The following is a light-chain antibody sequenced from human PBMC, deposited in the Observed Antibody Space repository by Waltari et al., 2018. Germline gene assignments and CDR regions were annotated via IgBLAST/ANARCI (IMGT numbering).Light chain of an antibody. CDR3: SSYISSSTLEL. CDR1: SSDAGTYNY. CDR2: DVS. Sequence: QSALTQPASVSGSPGQSITISCTGTSSDAGTYNYVSWYQQHPGKAPKLMIFDVSIRPSGVSNRFAGSKSGNTASLTISGLQAEDEADYYCSSYISSSTLELFGGGTSLTVL. J-gene: IGLJ2*01. V-gene: IGLV2-14*03.